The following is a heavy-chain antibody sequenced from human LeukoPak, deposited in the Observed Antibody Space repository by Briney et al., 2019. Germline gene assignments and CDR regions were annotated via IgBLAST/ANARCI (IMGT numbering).Heavy chain of an antibody. CDR2: ISAYNGNT. Sequence: VASVKVSCKASGYTFTSYGISWVRQAPGQGLEWMGWISAYNGNTNYAQKLQGRVTMTTDTSTSTAYMELRSLRSDDTAVYYCARMEAVTIFGVGYYGMDVWGQGTTVTVSS. J-gene: IGHJ6*02. V-gene: IGHV1-18*01. CDR3: ARMEAVTIFGVGYYGMDV. CDR1: GYTFTSYG. D-gene: IGHD3-3*01.